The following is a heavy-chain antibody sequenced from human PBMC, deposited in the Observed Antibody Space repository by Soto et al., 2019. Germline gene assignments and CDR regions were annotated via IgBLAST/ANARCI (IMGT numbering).Heavy chain of an antibody. Sequence: QVTLKESGPVLVKPTETLTLTCSVSGFSLSSGRMGVSWIRQPPGKALEWLAHTFSNDEKSYSPSLKSRLTISKDTSKSQVVLTMTNMDPVDTATYYCARGRVYGDYFGMDAFDIWGQGTMITVSS. CDR1: GFSLSSGRMG. CDR3: ARGRVYGDYFGMDAFDI. V-gene: IGHV2-26*01. J-gene: IGHJ3*02. D-gene: IGHD4-17*01. CDR2: TFSNDEK.